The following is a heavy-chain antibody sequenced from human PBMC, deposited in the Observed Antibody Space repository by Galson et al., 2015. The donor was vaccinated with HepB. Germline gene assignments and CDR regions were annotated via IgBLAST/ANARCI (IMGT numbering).Heavy chain of an antibody. J-gene: IGHJ5*02. Sequence: SLRLSCAASGFTFSSYSMNWVRQAPGKGLEWVSSISSSSSYIYYADSVKGRFTISRDNAKNSLYLQMNSLRAEDTAVYYCARVIPAATNWFDPWGQGTLVTVSS. CDR2: ISSSSSYI. V-gene: IGHV3-21*01. CDR1: GFTFSSYS. CDR3: ARVIPAATNWFDP. D-gene: IGHD2-2*01.